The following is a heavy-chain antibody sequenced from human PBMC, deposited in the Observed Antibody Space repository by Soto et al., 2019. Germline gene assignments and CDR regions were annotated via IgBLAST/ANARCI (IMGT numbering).Heavy chain of an antibody. CDR1: GFTFSSYG. CDR3: ARDQGYSSATLDY. D-gene: IGHD6-19*01. J-gene: IGHJ4*02. Sequence: QVQLVESGGGVVQPGRSLRLSCAASGFTFSSYGMHWVRQAPGKGLEWVAVIWYDGSNKYYADSVKGRFTISRDNSKNTLYLQMNSLRAEDTAVYYCARDQGYSSATLDYWGQGTLVTVSS. V-gene: IGHV3-33*01. CDR2: IWYDGSNK.